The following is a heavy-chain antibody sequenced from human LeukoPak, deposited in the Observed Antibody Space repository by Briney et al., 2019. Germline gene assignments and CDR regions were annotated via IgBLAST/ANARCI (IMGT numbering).Heavy chain of an antibody. CDR1: GGTFSSYA. Sequence: SVKVSCKASGGTFSSYAISWVRQAPGQGLEWVGGIIPIFGTANYAQKFQGGVTITADKSTSTAYMELSSLRSEDTAVYYCARSIAVAGDAYFDYWGQGTLVTVSS. J-gene: IGHJ4*02. CDR3: ARSIAVAGDAYFDY. CDR2: IIPIFGTA. V-gene: IGHV1-69*06. D-gene: IGHD6-19*01.